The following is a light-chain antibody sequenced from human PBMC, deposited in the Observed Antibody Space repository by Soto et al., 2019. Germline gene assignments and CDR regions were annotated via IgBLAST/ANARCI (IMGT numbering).Light chain of an antibody. J-gene: IGLJ3*02. CDR3: TSDAGSTKLV. V-gene: IGLV2-8*01. Sequence: QSALTQPPSASGSPGQSVTISCTGTSSDVGGYNSVSWYQQHAGRAPKLLIYEVNKRPSGVPVRFSASNSDNTASLTVSGLQAEDEADYYCTSDAGSTKLVFGGGTTVTVL. CDR2: EVN. CDR1: SSDVGGYNS.